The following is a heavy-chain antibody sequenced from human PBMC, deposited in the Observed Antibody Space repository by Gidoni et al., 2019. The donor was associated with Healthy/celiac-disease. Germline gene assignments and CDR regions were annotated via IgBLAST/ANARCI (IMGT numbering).Heavy chain of an antibody. CDR1: GFPFSRYA. Sequence: EVQLLESGGGLVQPGGSLRLSCAASGFPFSRYAMSWVRQAPGKGLEWVSAISGSGGSTYYADSVKGRFTISRDNSKNTLYLQMNSLRAEDTAVYYCAKDGGLTTVTSPGDYWGQGTLVTVSS. CDR2: ISGSGGST. D-gene: IGHD4-17*01. V-gene: IGHV3-23*01. J-gene: IGHJ4*02. CDR3: AKDGGLTTVTSPGDY.